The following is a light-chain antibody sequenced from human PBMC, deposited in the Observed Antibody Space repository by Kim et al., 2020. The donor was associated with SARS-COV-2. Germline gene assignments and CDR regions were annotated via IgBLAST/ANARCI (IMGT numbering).Light chain of an antibody. V-gene: IGLV3-21*04. CDR2: YDS. J-gene: IGLJ3*02. CDR3: QVWDSSSDHRV. CDR1: DIVSKS. Sequence: APGKTASITCGGNDIVSKSVHWYQQKPGQAPVLVIYYDSDRPSGIPERFSGSNSGNTATLTISRVGAGDEADYYCQVWDSSSDHRVFGGGTQLTVL.